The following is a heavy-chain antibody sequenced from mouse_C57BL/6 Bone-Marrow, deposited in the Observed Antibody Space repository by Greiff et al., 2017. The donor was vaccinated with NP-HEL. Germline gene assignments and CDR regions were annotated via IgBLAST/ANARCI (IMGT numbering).Heavy chain of an antibody. CDR3: ARGSYSIYEGYAMDY. CDR2: IRNDGSN. Sequence: EVQLQESGPGLVKPSQSLSLTCSVTGYSITSGYYWNWIRQFPGNKLEWRGYIRNDGSNNYNPSLKNRTSITRDTSTNQSFLKFNSLTTEDSATFDCARGSYSIYEGYAMDYWGQGTSVTVSA. J-gene: IGHJ4*01. V-gene: IGHV3-6*01. CDR1: GYSITSGYY. D-gene: IGHD2-5*01.